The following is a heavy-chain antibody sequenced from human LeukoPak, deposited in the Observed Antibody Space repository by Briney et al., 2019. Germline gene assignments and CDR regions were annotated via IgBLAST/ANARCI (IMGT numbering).Heavy chain of an antibody. Sequence: SVKVSCKASGFTFTSYAMQWVRQARGQRLEWIGWIVVGSGNTNYAQKFQERVTITRDMSTSTAYMELSSLRSEDTAVYYCAAGALVPAWYFDLRGRGTLVTVSS. CDR2: IVVGSGNT. J-gene: IGHJ2*01. V-gene: IGHV1-58*02. CDR3: AAGALVPAWYFDL. CDR1: GFTFTSYA. D-gene: IGHD2-2*01.